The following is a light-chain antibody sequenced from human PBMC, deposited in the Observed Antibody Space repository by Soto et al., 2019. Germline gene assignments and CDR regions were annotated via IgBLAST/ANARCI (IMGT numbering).Light chain of an antibody. CDR1: QDIRNS. V-gene: IGKV1-33*01. CDR2: DAS. J-gene: IGKJ4*01. CDR3: QQYDNRLT. Sequence: DIQMTQSPSPLSASVGDRVTITCQASQDIRNSLNWYQQKPGQAPKLLIYDASNLETGVPSRFSGSGSGTDFTFTISSLQPEDIATYYCQQYDNRLTLGGGTKVDIK.